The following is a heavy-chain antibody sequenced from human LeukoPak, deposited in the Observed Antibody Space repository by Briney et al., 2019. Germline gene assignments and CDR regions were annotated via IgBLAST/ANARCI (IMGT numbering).Heavy chain of an antibody. CDR2: ISAYNGNT. D-gene: IGHD6-19*01. J-gene: IGHJ5*02. CDR1: GYTFTSYG. CDR3: ARDLPHKWQWRVPVEWWFDP. Sequence: GASVKVSCKASGYTFTSYGISWVRQAPGQGLEWMGWISAYNGNTNYAQKLQGRVTMTTDTSTSTAYMELRSLRSDDTAVYYCARDLPHKWQWRVPVEWWFDPWGQGTLVTVSS. V-gene: IGHV1-18*01.